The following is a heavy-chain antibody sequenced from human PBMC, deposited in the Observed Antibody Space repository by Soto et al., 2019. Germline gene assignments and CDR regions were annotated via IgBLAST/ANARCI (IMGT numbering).Heavy chain of an antibody. D-gene: IGHD2-2*02. J-gene: IGHJ6*02. V-gene: IGHV4-31*03. CDR1: GGSISSGGYY. CDR3: ARDPAHCSSTSCYTGDYGMDV. Sequence: PSETLSLTCTVSGGSISSGGYYWSWIRQHPGKGLEWIGYIYYSGSTYYNPSLKSRVTISVDTSKNQFSLKLSSVTAADTAVYYCARDPAHCSSTSCYTGDYGMDVWGQGTTVTVSS. CDR2: IYYSGST.